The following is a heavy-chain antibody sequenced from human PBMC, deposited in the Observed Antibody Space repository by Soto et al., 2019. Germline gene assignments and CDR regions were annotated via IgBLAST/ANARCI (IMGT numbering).Heavy chain of an antibody. J-gene: IGHJ4*02. CDR1: GYTFTSYG. D-gene: IGHD5-12*01. CDR3: ASYNGYDIHFDY. V-gene: IGHV1-18*01. CDR2: IRAYNGNT. Sequence: QVQLVQSGAEVKKPGASVKVSCKASGYTFTSYGISWVRQAPGQGVEWMGWIRAYNGNTNYAQKLQGRVTRNTDKSKSTAYMELRSLRSDDTAVYYCASYNGYDIHFDYWGQGTLVTVSS.